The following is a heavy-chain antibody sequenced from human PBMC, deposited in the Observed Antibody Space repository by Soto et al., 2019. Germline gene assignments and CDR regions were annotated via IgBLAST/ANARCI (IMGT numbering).Heavy chain of an antibody. J-gene: IGHJ4*02. V-gene: IGHV3-30*18. D-gene: IGHD6-19*01. CDR1: GFTFSSYG. CDR2: ISYDGSNK. CDR3: AKDLLSGWYLVDY. Sequence: GGSLRLSCAASGFTFSSYGMHWVRQAPGKGLEWVAVISYDGSNKYYADSVKGRFTISRDNSKNTLYLQMNSLRAEDTAVYYCAKDLLSGWYLVDYWGQGTLVTVSS.